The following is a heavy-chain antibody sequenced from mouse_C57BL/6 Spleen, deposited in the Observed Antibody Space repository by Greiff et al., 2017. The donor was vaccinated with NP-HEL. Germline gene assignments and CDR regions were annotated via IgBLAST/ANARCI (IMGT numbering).Heavy chain of an antibody. D-gene: IGHD2-4*01. V-gene: IGHV1-54*01. CDR2: INPGSGGT. Sequence: QVQLKESGAELVRPGTSVKVSCKASGYAFTNYLIEWVKQRPGQGLELIEVINPGSGGTNYNEKFKGKATLTADKSSSTAYMQLSSLTSEDSAVYFCARSLDYDDAMDYWGQGTSVTVSS. CDR1: GYAFTNYL. CDR3: ARSLDYDDAMDY. J-gene: IGHJ4*01.